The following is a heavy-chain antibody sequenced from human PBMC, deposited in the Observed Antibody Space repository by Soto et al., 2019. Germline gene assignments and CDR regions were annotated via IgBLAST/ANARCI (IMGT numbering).Heavy chain of an antibody. J-gene: IGHJ3*01. V-gene: IGHV3-23*01. D-gene: IGHD1-1*01. Sequence: DVQLLESGGGSLQTGGSLRLSCAASGFTFSNYAMGWLRQAPGKGLECVSIISDSGATFYAASVQGRFTISRDNSKNTLHLQVYSLRAEDTAVYFSARVRTQHTSFDAFNVWGQGTMVTVSS. CDR2: ISDSGAT. CDR3: ARVRTQHTSFDAFNV. CDR1: GFTFSNYA.